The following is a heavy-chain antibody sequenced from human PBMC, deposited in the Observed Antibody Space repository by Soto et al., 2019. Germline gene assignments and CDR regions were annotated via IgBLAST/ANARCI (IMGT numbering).Heavy chain of an antibody. CDR2: IWYDGSNK. CDR1: GFTFSSYG. Sequence: QVQLVESGGGVVQPGRSLRLSCAASGFTFSSYGMHWVRQAPGKGLEWVAVIWYDGSNKYYADSVKGRFTISRDNSKNTLSLHMNSLRAEDTAVYYCARVGSDCSSTSCPGDYFDYWGQGTLVTVSS. V-gene: IGHV3-33*01. J-gene: IGHJ4*02. CDR3: ARVGSDCSSTSCPGDYFDY. D-gene: IGHD2-2*01.